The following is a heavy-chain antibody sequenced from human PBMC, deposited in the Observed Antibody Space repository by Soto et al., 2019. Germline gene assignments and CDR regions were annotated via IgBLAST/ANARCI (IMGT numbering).Heavy chain of an antibody. Sequence: QVQLVESGGGVVQPGRSLRLSCAASGFTFSSYGMHWVRQAPGKGLEWVAVISYDGSNKYYADSVKGRFTISRDNSKNTLYLQMNSLRAEDTAVYYCAKLLGDLLWFGDLGFDYWGQGTLVTVSS. V-gene: IGHV3-30*18. CDR3: AKLLGDLLWFGDLGFDY. CDR2: ISYDGSNK. J-gene: IGHJ4*02. CDR1: GFTFSSYG. D-gene: IGHD3-10*01.